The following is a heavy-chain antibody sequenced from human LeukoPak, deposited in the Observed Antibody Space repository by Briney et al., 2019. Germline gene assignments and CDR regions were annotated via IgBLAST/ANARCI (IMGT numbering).Heavy chain of an antibody. Sequence: GRSLRLSCAASGFTFSSYGMHWVRQAPGKGLEWEAVISYDGSNKYYADSVKGRFTISRDNSKNTLYLQMNSLRAEDTAVYYCAKDLSGHFDYWGQGTLVTVSS. D-gene: IGHD2/OR15-2a*01. CDR1: GFTFSSYG. J-gene: IGHJ4*02. V-gene: IGHV3-30*18. CDR3: AKDLSGHFDY. CDR2: ISYDGSNK.